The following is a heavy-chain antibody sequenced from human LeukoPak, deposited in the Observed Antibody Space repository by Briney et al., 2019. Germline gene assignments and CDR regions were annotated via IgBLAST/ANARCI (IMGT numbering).Heavy chain of an antibody. CDR3: ARYMVRGPRGSNKDYMDV. J-gene: IGHJ6*03. CDR2: IYYSGST. D-gene: IGHD3-10*01. V-gene: IGHV4-39*07. Sequence: PSETLSLTCTVSGGSISSYYWGWIRQPPGEGLEWIGSIYYSGSTYYNSSLQSRVTISVDTSKNQFSLKLSSVTAADTAVYYCARYMVRGPRGSNKDYMDVWGKETTVTVSS. CDR1: GGSISSYY.